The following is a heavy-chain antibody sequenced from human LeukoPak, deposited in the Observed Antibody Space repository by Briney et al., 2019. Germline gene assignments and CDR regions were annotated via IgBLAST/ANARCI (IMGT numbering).Heavy chain of an antibody. J-gene: IGHJ6*03. CDR2: IRYDGSNK. Sequence: GGSLRLSCAASGFTFSSYGMHWVRQAPGKGLEWVAFIRYDGSNKYYADSVKGRFTISRDNSKNTLYLQMNSLRAEDTAVYYCAKRPAMVSLYYYYYMDVWGKGTTVTVSS. CDR1: GFTFSSYG. D-gene: IGHD5-18*01. V-gene: IGHV3-30*02. CDR3: AKRPAMVSLYYYYYMDV.